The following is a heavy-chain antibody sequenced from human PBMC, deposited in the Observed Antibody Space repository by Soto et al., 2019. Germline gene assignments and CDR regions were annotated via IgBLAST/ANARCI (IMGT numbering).Heavy chain of an antibody. D-gene: IGHD2-21*01. CDR2: ISTDGNDN. V-gene: IGHV3-30*18. J-gene: IGHJ4*02. Sequence: QVQLEESGGGVVQPGGSLRLSCTASGFTFNTDAMHWVRLAPGKGLEWVAIISTDGNDNHYIDSVRGRFTVSRDNSKNTLYLEMNGLRPEDTAVYFCAKGCGTPYCVVMVMWGQGTLVTFSS. CDR1: GFTFNTDA. CDR3: AKGCGTPYCVVMVM.